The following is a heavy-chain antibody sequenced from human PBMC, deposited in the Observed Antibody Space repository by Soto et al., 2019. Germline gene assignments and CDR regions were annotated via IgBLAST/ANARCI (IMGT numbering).Heavy chain of an antibody. D-gene: IGHD2-2*01. CDR1: GGSISSYY. Sequence: QVQLQESGPGLVKPSETLSLTCTVSGGSISSYYWSWIRQPPGKGLEWIGYIYYSGSTNYNPSLTSRVTISVATTKNQFALKLSSVTAADTAVYYCARGHCSSTSCPFYYYYYYGMDVWGQGTTVTVSS. V-gene: IGHV4-59*01. CDR3: ARGHCSSTSCPFYYYYYYGMDV. CDR2: IYYSGST. J-gene: IGHJ6*02.